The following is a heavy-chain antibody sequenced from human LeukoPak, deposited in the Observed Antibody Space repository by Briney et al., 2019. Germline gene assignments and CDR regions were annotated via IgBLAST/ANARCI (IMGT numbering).Heavy chain of an antibody. CDR2: MNPNSGNT. CDR1: RYTFTSYD. V-gene: IGHV1-8*01. Sequence: EASLKVSCKASRYTFTSYDINWVRQATGQGLEWMGWMNPNSGNTGYAQKFQGRVTMTRNTSISTAYMELSSLRSEDTAVYYCARRGITIFGVVPSYGMDVWGQGTTVTVSS. CDR3: ARRGITIFGVVPSYGMDV. J-gene: IGHJ6*02. D-gene: IGHD3-3*01.